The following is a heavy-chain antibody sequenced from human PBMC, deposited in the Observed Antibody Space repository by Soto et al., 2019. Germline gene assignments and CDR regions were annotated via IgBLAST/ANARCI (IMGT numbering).Heavy chain of an antibody. J-gene: IGHJ4*02. D-gene: IGHD2-2*01. CDR3: ARDEWGPAHY. CDR2: IKEDGSDR. V-gene: IGHV3-7*04. CDR1: GFTFSNHW. Sequence: EMQLVESGGGLVQPGGSLRLSCVASGFTFSNHWRSWVRQAPGKGLEWVANIKEDGSDRYYVDSVKGRFTISRDNAKNSLYLQMSSLRVEDTAVYYCARDEWGPAHYWGQGTLVTVSS.